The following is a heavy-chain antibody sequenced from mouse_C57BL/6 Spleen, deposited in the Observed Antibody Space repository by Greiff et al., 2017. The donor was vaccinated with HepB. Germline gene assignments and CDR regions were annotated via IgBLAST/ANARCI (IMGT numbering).Heavy chain of an antibody. CDR2: IDPSDSET. CDR1: GYTFTSYW. Sequence: VQLQQPGAELVRPGSSVKLSCKASGYTFTSYWMHWVKQRPIQGLEWIGNIDPSDSETHYNQKFKDKATLTVDKSSSTAYMQLSSLTSEDSAVYYCASYDYDEWFAYWGQGTLVTVSA. D-gene: IGHD2-4*01. J-gene: IGHJ3*01. V-gene: IGHV1-52*01. CDR3: ASYDYDEWFAY.